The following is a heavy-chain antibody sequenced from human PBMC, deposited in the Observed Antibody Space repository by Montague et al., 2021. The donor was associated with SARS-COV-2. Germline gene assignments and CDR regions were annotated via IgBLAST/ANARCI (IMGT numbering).Heavy chain of an antibody. Sequence: PALVTPTQTLTLTCTFSGFSLSTSGMCVSWIRQPPGKALEWLALIDWDDDKYYSTSLKTRLTISKDTSKNQVVLTMTNMDPVDTATYYCARTYYYGSGSYYTYCFDYWGQGTLVTVSS. CDR1: GFSLSTSGMC. CDR3: ARTYYYGSGSYYTYCFDY. D-gene: IGHD3-10*01. V-gene: IGHV2-70*01. J-gene: IGHJ4*02. CDR2: IDWDDDK.